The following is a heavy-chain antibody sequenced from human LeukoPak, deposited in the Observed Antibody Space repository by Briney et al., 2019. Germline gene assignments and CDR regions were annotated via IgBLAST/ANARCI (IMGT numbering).Heavy chain of an antibody. CDR3: ARAGLRYSDYYYYYMDV. Sequence: PGGSLRLSCAASGFAFSDYYMSWIRQAPGKGLEWVSYISSSGSTIYYADSVKGRFTISRDNAKNSLYLQMNSLRAEDTAVYYCARAGLRYSDYYYYYMDVWGKGTTVTVSS. J-gene: IGHJ6*03. CDR2: ISSSGSTI. V-gene: IGHV3-11*01. CDR1: GFAFSDYY. D-gene: IGHD2-15*01.